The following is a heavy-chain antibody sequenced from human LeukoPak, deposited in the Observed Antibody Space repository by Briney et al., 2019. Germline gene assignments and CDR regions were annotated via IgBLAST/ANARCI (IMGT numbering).Heavy chain of an antibody. CDR3: ARHVLTTGISRFYYNIGYLDY. J-gene: IGHJ4*02. CDR1: GGSISSYY. CDR2: IHYSGST. D-gene: IGHD4-17*01. V-gene: IGHV4-59*08. Sequence: SETLSLTCTVSGGSISSYYWSWIRQPPGKGLEWIGYIHYSGSTNYNPSLKSRVTKSVDTSKNQFSLKLSSVTAADTAIYYCARHVLTTGISRFYYNIGYLDYWGQGTLVTVSS.